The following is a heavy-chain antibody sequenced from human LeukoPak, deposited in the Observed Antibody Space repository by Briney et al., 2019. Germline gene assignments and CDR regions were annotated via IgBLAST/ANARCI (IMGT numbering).Heavy chain of an antibody. CDR2: ISGSGGST. J-gene: IGHJ6*03. V-gene: IGHV3-23*01. CDR3: AKERSSGEGYYYYYMDV. D-gene: IGHD6-19*01. Sequence: GGSLRLSCAASGFTFSSYAMSWVRQAPGKGLEWVSAISGSGGSTYYADSVKGRFTISRDNSKNTLYLQMNSLRAEDTAVYYCAKERSSGEGYYYYYMDVWGKGTTVTVSS. CDR1: GFTFSSYA.